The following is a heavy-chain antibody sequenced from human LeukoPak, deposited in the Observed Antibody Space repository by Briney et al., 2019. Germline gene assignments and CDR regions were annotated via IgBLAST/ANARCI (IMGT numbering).Heavy chain of an antibody. D-gene: IGHD3-3*01. J-gene: IGHJ4*02. CDR2: INHSGST. Sequence: SETLSLTCAVYGGPFSGYYWNWLRQSPGKGLEGIGEINHSGSTNYNPSLTSRVTISVDTSKNQFSLKLSSVTAADTAVYYCARGRATYDFWSGYLFDYWGQGTLVTVSS. CDR1: GGPFSGYY. CDR3: ARGRATYDFWSGYLFDY. V-gene: IGHV4-34*01.